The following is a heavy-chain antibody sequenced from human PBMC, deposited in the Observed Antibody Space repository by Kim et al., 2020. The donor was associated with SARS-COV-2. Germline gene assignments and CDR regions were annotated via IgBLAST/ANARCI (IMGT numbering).Heavy chain of an antibody. V-gene: IGHV3-33*01. CDR3: ARDGQWFGVGDAFDI. Sequence: GGSLRLSCAASGFTFSSYGMHWVRQAPGKGLEWVAVIWYDGSNKYYADSVKGRFTISRDNSKNTLYLQMNSLRAEDTAVYYCARDGQWFGVGDAFDIWGQGTMVTVSS. CDR2: IWYDGSNK. J-gene: IGHJ3*02. D-gene: IGHD3-10*01. CDR1: GFTFSSYG.